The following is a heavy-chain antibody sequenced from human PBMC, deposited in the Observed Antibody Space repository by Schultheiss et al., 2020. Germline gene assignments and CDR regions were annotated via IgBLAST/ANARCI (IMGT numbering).Heavy chain of an antibody. CDR2: IWYDGSNK. J-gene: IGHJ4*02. CDR1: GFTFRNYA. D-gene: IGHD6-13*01. V-gene: IGHV3-33*08. Sequence: GGSLRLSCAASGFTFRNYAMSWVRQAPGKGLEWVAVIWYDGSNKYYADSVKGRFTISRDNSKDTLYLQMNSLRAEDTAVYYCAREGRYSSWNYFDYWGQGTLVTVSS. CDR3: AREGRYSSWNYFDY.